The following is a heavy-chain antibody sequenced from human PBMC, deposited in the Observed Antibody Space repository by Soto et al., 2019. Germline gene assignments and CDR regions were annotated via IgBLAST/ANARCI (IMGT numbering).Heavy chain of an antibody. D-gene: IGHD2-2*02. Sequence: GGSLRLSCAASGFTFSSYAMSWGRQAPGKGLEWVSAISGSGGSTYYADSVKGRFTISRDNSKNTLYLQMNSLRADDTAVYYCVKSGCSSTSCYRNSDFDYWGQGTLVTVSS. V-gene: IGHV3-23*01. CDR1: GFTFSSYA. CDR2: ISGSGGST. CDR3: VKSGCSSTSCYRNSDFDY. J-gene: IGHJ4*02.